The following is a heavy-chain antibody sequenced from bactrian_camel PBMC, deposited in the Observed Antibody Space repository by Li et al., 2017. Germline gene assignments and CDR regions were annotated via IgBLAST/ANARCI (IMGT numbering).Heavy chain of an antibody. D-gene: IGHD6*01. CDR1: GVHPSGYC. CDR3: AAECTSCRWSVVPYVSTVT. J-gene: IGHJ4*01. CDR2: RDIDGTT. V-gene: IGHV3S53*01. Sequence: HVQLVESGGGSVQAGGSLRLSCALSGVHPSGYCVGWFRQAPGKEREGVAARDIDGTTGYADSVKGRFIISRDDSGTVYLQMNSLKPEDTAMYYCAAECTSCRWSVVPYVSTVTIGVRGPRSPSP.